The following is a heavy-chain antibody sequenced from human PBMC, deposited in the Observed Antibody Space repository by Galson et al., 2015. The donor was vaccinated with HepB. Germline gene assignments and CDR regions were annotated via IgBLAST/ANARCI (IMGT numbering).Heavy chain of an antibody. Sequence: SLRLSCAASGFTLSNSTMHWVRQAPGKGLECVSGITNNGDRTYYANSVKGRFTISRDNSKNTLYLQMGNLRPEDMAVYYCARGVTTYQLLYRNFFDPWGQGTLVTVSS. CDR3: ARGVTTYQLLYRNFFDP. J-gene: IGHJ5*02. CDR2: ITNNGDRT. V-gene: IGHV3-64*01. D-gene: IGHD2-2*02. CDR1: GFTLSNST.